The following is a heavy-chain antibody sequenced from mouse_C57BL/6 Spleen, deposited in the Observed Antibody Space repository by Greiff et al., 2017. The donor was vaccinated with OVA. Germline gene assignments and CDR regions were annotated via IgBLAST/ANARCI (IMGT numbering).Heavy chain of an antibody. V-gene: IGHV1-59*01. J-gene: IGHJ2*01. CDR2: IDPSDSYT. CDR1: GYTFTSYW. D-gene: IGHD1-1*01. Sequence: QVQLKQPGAELVRPGTSVKLSCKASGYTFTSYWMHWVKQRPGQGLEWIGVIDPSDSYTNYNQKFKGKATLTVDTSSGTAYMQLSSLTSEDSAVYYCARKITTVLDYWGQGTTLTVSS. CDR3: ARKITTVLDY.